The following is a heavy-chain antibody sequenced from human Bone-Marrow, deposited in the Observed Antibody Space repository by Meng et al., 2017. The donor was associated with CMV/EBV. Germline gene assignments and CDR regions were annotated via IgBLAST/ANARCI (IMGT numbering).Heavy chain of an antibody. CDR2: IYSGGST. V-gene: IGHV3-53*01. Sequence: GGSLRLSCAASGFTVTTNYMSWVRQAPGKGLEWVSVIYSGGSTYYADSVKARFTISRDNSKNTLYLQMNSLRAEDTAVYYCASSSSSWFFDYWGQGTLVTVSS. CDR3: ASSSSSWFFDY. J-gene: IGHJ4*02. D-gene: IGHD6-13*01. CDR1: GFTVTTNY.